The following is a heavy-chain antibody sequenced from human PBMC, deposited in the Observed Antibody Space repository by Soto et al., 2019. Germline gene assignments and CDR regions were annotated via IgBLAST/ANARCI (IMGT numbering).Heavy chain of an antibody. CDR1: GFTFSSYA. CDR3: AKDQDALEWFPGGFYYYGMDV. Sequence: GGSLRLSCAASGFTFSSYAMSWVRQAPGKGLEWVSAISGSGGSTYYADSVKGRFTISRDNSKNTLYLQMNSLRAEDTAVYYCAKDQDALEWFPGGFYYYGMDVWGQGTTVTVSS. V-gene: IGHV3-23*01. J-gene: IGHJ6*02. CDR2: ISGSGGST. D-gene: IGHD3-3*01.